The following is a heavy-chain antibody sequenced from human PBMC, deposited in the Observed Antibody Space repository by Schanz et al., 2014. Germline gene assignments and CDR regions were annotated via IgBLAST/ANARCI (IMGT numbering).Heavy chain of an antibody. D-gene: IGHD1-1*01. CDR3: ARRVPYSFGLDV. CDR2: IYSGGST. Sequence: EVQLVESGGGLIQPGGSLRLSCAASGFTVSDNYMTWVRQAPGKGLEWVSVIYSGGSTYYADSVKGRFTISRDNSKNTLYLQMNSLRDEDTAMYYCARRVPYSFGLDVWGQGATVTVSS. J-gene: IGHJ6*02. V-gene: IGHV3-53*01. CDR1: GFTVSDNY.